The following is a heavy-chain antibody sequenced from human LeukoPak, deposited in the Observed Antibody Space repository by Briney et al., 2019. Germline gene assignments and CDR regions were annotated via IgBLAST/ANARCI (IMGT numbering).Heavy chain of an antibody. V-gene: IGHV3-23*01. Sequence: RGSLTLSCEASGFTFSSYGTSWVRQAPGKGLEWVSTISGNGAKTYYADSVKGRFTISRDNSKNTLYLQMNSLRAEDTAVYYCAKDIRRSSGRYRDYYYGMDVWGQGTTVTVSS. CDR2: ISGNGAKT. D-gene: IGHD6-19*01. CDR3: AKDIRRSSGRYRDYYYGMDV. CDR1: GFTFSSYG. J-gene: IGHJ6*02.